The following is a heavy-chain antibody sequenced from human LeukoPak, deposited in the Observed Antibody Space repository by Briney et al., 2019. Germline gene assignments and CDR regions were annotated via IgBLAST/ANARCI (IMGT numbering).Heavy chain of an antibody. CDR2: INPNSGGT. Sequence: GASLKVSCKASGYTFTGYYMHWVRQAPGQGLEWMGWINPNSGGTNYAQKFQGRVTMTRDTSISTAYMELSRLTSDDTAVYYCARGVAGPSYYYYMDVWGRGTTVTVSS. J-gene: IGHJ6*03. CDR3: ARGVAGPSYYYYMDV. CDR1: GYTFTGYY. V-gene: IGHV1-2*02. D-gene: IGHD6-19*01.